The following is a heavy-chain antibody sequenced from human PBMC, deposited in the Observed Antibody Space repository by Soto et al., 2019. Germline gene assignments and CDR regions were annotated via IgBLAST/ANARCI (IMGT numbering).Heavy chain of an antibody. Sequence: EVQLVESGGGLVKPGGSLRLSCAASGFTFSSYSMNWVRQAPGKGLEWVSSISSSSSYIYYADSVKGRFTISRDNAKNPLYLQMNSLRAEDRAVYYCASLIAAPNVGYWGQGTMVTVSS. J-gene: IGHJ4*02. CDR3: ASLIAAPNVGY. CDR1: GFTFSSYS. V-gene: IGHV3-21*01. CDR2: ISSSSSYI. D-gene: IGHD6-13*01.